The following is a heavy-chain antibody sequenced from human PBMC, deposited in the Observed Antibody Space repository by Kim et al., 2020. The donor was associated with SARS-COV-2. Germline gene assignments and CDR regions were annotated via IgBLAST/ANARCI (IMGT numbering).Heavy chain of an antibody. CDR1: GFTFDSDG. Sequence: GGSLRLSCAASGFTFDSDGMHWVRQAPGKGLEWVAVISYDGSNKYYADSVKGRFTISRDNPKNTLYLQMNSLRAEDTAVYYCAKGTNQVRGGLYYW. J-gene: IGHJ2*01. CDR3: AKGTNQVRGGLYYW. V-gene: IGHV3-30*18. CDR2: ISYDGSNK. D-gene: IGHD3-10*01.